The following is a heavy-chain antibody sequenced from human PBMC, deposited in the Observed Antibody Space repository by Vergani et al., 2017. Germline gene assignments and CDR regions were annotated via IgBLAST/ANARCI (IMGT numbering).Heavy chain of an antibody. CDR2: ISGSGGST. CDR3: AKDEYSSSWAYFDY. D-gene: IGHD6-13*01. V-gene: IGHV3-23*01. Sequence: EVQLLESVGGLVQPGGSLRLSCAASGFTFSSYAMSWVRQAPGKGLEWGSAISGSGGSTYDADSVKGRFTISRDNSKNTLYTQRNSPRAEDTAVYYCAKDEYSSSWAYFDYWSQGTLVT. J-gene: IGHJ4*02. CDR1: GFTFSSYA.